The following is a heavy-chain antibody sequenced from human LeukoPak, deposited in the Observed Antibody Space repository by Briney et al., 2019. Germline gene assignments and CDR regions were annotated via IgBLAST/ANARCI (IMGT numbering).Heavy chain of an antibody. CDR1: GFTFSSYS. Sequence: GGSLGLSCAASGFTFSSYSMNWVRQAPGKGLEWVSYISSSSSTIYYADSVKGRFTISRDNAKNSLYLQMNSLRAEDTAVYYCATSGSYPLYYFDYWGQGTLVTVSS. J-gene: IGHJ4*02. D-gene: IGHD1-26*01. CDR3: ATSGSYPLYYFDY. V-gene: IGHV3-48*01. CDR2: ISSSSSTI.